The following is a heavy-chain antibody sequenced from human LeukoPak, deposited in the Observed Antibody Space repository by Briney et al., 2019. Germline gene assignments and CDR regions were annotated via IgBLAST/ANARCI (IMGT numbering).Heavy chain of an antibody. CDR1: GFTFTSSA. Sequence: ASVKVSCKASGFTFTSSAMQWVRQARGQRLEWIGWTVVGSGNTNYAQKFQERVTITRDMSTSTAYMELSSLRSEDTAVYYCAAETGYSSSIDYWGQGTLVTVSS. CDR3: AAETGYSSSIDY. D-gene: IGHD6-13*01. J-gene: IGHJ4*02. V-gene: IGHV1-58*02. CDR2: TVVGSGNT.